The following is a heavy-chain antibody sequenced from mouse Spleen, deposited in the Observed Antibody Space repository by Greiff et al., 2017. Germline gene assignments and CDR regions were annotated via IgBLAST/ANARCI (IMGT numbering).Heavy chain of an antibody. CDR1: GFTFSDYG. CDR2: ISNLAYSI. Sequence: DVKLVESGGGLVKPGGSLKLSCAASGFTFSDYGMAWVRQAPGKGPEWVAFISNLAYSIYYADTVTGRFTISRENAKNTLYLEMSSLRSEDTAMYYCARGGDWYFDVWGAGTTVTVSS. J-gene: IGHJ1*01. CDR3: ARGGDWYFDV. V-gene: IGHV5-15*01.